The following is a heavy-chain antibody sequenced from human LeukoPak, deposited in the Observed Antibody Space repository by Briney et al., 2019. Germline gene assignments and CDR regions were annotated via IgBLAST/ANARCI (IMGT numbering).Heavy chain of an antibody. CDR2: TSSSSSYA. V-gene: IGHV3-11*05. Sequence: GGSLRLSCAASGFTFSDYYMSWIRQAPGKGLEWVSYTSSSSSYAHYADSVKGRFTISRDNSKNTLSLQMNSLRAEDTAVYYCAKGLNGYGSGSYSHLDAFDIWGQGTLVTVSS. CDR3: AKGLNGYGSGSYSHLDAFDI. CDR1: GFTFSDYY. J-gene: IGHJ3*02. D-gene: IGHD3-10*01.